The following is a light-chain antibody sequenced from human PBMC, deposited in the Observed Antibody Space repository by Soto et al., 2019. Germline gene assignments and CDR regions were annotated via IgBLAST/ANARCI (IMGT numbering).Light chain of an antibody. J-gene: IGKJ2*01. CDR3: QQYGSSPPFT. CDR1: QSVSNNY. Sequence: EVVLTQSPGTLSLSPGERATLSCRASQSVSNNYFAWYQQKPGQAPRLLIFGSSDRATGIPDWFCGSGSGRDFSLTISRLEPEDFLVYYCQQYGSSPPFTFGQGTKLEIK. CDR2: GSS. V-gene: IGKV3-20*01.